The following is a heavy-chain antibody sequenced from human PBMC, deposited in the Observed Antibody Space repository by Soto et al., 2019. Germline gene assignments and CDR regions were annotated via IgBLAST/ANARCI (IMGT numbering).Heavy chain of an antibody. CDR3: AKGITSIVVVIDSMGLGWFDP. Sequence: GGSLRLSCAASGFTFSSYAMSWVRQAPAKGLEWVSAISGSGGSTYYADSVKGRFTISRDNSKNTLYLQMNSLRAEDTAVYYCAKGITSIVVVIDSMGLGWFDPWGQGT. CDR2: ISGSGGST. J-gene: IGHJ5*02. CDR1: GFTFSSYA. D-gene: IGHD3-22*01. V-gene: IGHV3-23*01.